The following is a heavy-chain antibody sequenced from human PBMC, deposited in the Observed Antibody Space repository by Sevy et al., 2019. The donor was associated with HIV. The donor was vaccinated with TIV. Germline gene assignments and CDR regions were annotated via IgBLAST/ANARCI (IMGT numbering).Heavy chain of an antibody. J-gene: IGHJ4*02. CDR1: GYTFTDYY. CDR2: INPNSGGT. CDR3: ARAFDSGY. V-gene: IGHV1-2*02. Sequence: ASVKVSCKASGYTFTDYYIHWVRQAPGQGLEWMGWINPNSGGTNYAQKFHGRVTMTRDTSISTAYMGLGGLRSDDTAVYYCARAFDSGYWGQGTLVTVSS. D-gene: IGHD3-10*01.